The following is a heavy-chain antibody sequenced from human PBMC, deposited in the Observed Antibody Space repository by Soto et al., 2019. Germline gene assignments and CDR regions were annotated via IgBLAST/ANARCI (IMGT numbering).Heavy chain of an antibody. V-gene: IGHV3-23*01. CDR1: GFTFSSYA. Sequence: PGGSLRLSCAASGFTFSSYAMSWVRQAPGKGLEWVSGISGSGDSTNYAESVKGRFTISRDNSKNTVYLQMNSLGAEDTAVYYCATRNYYDTSGYYYWYYFDFWGQGVLVTVSS. CDR3: ATRNYYDTSGYYYWYYFDF. CDR2: ISGSGDST. D-gene: IGHD3-22*01. J-gene: IGHJ4*02.